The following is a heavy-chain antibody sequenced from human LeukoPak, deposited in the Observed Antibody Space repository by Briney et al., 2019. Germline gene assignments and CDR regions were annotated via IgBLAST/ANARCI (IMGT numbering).Heavy chain of an antibody. CDR2: INPGGGST. Sequence: GASVKVSCRASGYTFTSYYMHWVRQAPGQGLEWMGIINPGGGSTSYAQKFQGRVTMTRDMSTSTVYMELSSLRSEDTAVYYCARGSNGDAFDIWGQGTMVTVSS. CDR3: ARGSNGDAFDI. V-gene: IGHV1-46*01. D-gene: IGHD4-11*01. CDR1: GYTFTSYY. J-gene: IGHJ3*02.